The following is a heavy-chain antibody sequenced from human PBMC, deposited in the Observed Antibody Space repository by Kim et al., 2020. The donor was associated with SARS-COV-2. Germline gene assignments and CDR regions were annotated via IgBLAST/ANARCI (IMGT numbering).Heavy chain of an antibody. CDR3: ARDSRITIFGVVSYYYYYMDV. J-gene: IGHJ6*03. D-gene: IGHD3-3*01. CDR1: GYTFTSYA. V-gene: IGHV1-3*01. Sequence: ASVKVSCKASGYTFTSYAMHWVRQALGQRLEWMGWINAGNGNTKYSQKFQGRVTITRDTSASTAYMELSSLRSEDTAVYYCARDSRITIFGVVSYYYYYMDVWGKGTTVTVSS. CDR2: INAGNGNT.